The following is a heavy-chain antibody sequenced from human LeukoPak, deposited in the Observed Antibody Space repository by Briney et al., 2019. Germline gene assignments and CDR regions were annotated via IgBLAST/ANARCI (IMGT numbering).Heavy chain of an antibody. CDR2: ISADGADT. CDR3: VRGGWQPLGHFDS. V-gene: IGHV3-64*01. J-gene: IGHJ4*02. CDR1: GFTFTDYT. Sequence: GGSLRLSCAASGFTFTDYTMHWVRQAPGKGLEYVAGISADGADTGHANSVKGRFTISRVNSKNTLYLQMGSLRPEDMAVYYCVRGGWQPLGHFDSWGQGTPVTVSS. D-gene: IGHD2-15*01.